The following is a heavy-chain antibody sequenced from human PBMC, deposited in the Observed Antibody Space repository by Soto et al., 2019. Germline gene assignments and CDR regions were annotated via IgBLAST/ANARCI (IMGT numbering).Heavy chain of an antibody. CDR1: GFSLSTSGVG. CDR3: ARHIPSGYNDAFDI. V-gene: IGHV2-5*02. Sequence: QITLKESGPTLVNPTQTLTLTCTFSGFSLSTSGVGVGWICQPPGKALEWVTLIYWDDDKRYSPSLKSRITITKDTSKSQVFLTMSNMDPVDTGTYYCARHIPSGYNDAFDIWSQGTMVTVSS. J-gene: IGHJ3*02. CDR2: IYWDDDK. D-gene: IGHD3-9*01.